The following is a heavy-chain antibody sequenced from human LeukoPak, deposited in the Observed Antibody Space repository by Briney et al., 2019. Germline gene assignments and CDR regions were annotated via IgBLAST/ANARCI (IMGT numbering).Heavy chain of an antibody. CDR1: GYRFIAYY. V-gene: IGHV1-46*01. CDR3: ARDQGSGGYRFDY. Sequence: ASVKVSCKASGYRFIAYYMHWGRQAPGQGLEWIGIIDPSGGSTTHAQSFQGRVTMTRDTSTSTVYMELSSLRSEDTAVYYCARDQGSGGYRFDYWGQGTLVTVSS. J-gene: IGHJ4*02. CDR2: IDPSGGST. D-gene: IGHD3-16*02.